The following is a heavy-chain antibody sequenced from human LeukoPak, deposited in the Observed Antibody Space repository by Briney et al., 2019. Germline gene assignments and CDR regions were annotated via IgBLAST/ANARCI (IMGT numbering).Heavy chain of an antibody. Sequence: NASQTLSLTCTVSGGSISSGGYYWSWIRQHPGKGLEWIGYIYYSGSTYYNPSLKSRVTISVDTSKNQFSLKLSSVTAADTAVYYCARGSSPRSTLWFDPWGQGTLVTVSS. J-gene: IGHJ5*02. CDR1: GGSISSGGYY. V-gene: IGHV4-31*03. D-gene: IGHD2/OR15-2a*01. CDR2: IYYSGST. CDR3: ARGSSPRSTLWFDP.